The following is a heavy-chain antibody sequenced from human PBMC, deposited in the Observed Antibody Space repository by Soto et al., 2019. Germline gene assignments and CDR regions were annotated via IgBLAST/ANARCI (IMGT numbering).Heavy chain of an antibody. CDR1: GGTFSSYT. CDR2: IIPILGIA. CDR3: ARDVTVTTNYYYYIDV. J-gene: IGHJ6*03. V-gene: IGHV1-69*08. D-gene: IGHD4-17*01. Sequence: QVQLVQSGAEVKKPGSSVKVSCKASGGTFSSYTISWVRQAPGQGLEWMGRIIPILGIANYAQKFQGRVTITADKSTSTAYMELSSLRSEDTAVYYCARDVTVTTNYYYYIDVWGKGTTVTVSS.